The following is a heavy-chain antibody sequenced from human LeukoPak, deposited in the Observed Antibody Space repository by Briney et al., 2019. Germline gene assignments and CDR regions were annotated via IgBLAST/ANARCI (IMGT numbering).Heavy chain of an antibody. D-gene: IGHD1-26*01. CDR1: GFTFSSYS. J-gene: IGHJ4*02. CDR2: ISSSSSYI. V-gene: IGHV3-21*01. CDR3: AREGWELPIFDY. Sequence: GGSLRLSCAASGFTFSSYSMNWVRQAPGKGLEWVSSISSSSSYIYYADSVKGRFTISRDNAKNSLYLQMNSLRAEDTAVYYCAREGWELPIFDYWGQGTLVTVSS.